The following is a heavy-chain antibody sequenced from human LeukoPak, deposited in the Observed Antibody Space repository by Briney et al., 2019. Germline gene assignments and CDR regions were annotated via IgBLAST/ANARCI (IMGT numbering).Heavy chain of an antibody. D-gene: IGHD6-13*01. Sequence: PGGSLRLSCAASGFTFSSYKMNWVRQAPGKGLRWVSSISSSGSDIYYADSVKGRFTISRDNAKNSLYLQMNSLRAEDTAVYYCAKVPEAANLAAAAYWGQGTLVTVSS. CDR1: GFTFSSYK. CDR2: ISSSGSDI. V-gene: IGHV3-21*06. CDR3: AKVPEAANLAAAAY. J-gene: IGHJ4*02.